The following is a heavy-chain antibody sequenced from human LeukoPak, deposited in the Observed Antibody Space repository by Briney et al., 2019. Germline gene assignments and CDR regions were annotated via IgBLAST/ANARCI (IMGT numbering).Heavy chain of an antibody. CDR2: INHSGST. J-gene: IGHJ6*03. CDR3: ARGRVSSSTWYSTYYYYFYMDV. V-gene: IGHV4-34*01. Sequence: PSETLSLTCAVYGGSFSGYYWSWIRQPPGKGLEWLGEINHSGSTNYNPSLKSRVTISVDTSKNQFSLKLSSVTAADTAVYFCARGRVSSSTWYSTYYYYFYMDVWGKGTTVTVSS. D-gene: IGHD6-13*01. CDR1: GGSFSGYY.